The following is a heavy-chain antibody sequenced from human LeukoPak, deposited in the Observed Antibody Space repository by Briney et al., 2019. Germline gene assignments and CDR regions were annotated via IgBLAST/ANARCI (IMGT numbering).Heavy chain of an antibody. CDR2: ISTNNGNT. D-gene: IGHD6-13*01. J-gene: IGHJ4*02. CDR1: GYTFISYG. CDR3: ARLFGEQKLVDF. V-gene: IGHV1-18*01. Sequence: ASVKVSCKASGYTFISYGITWVRPAPGQGLAWVGWISTNNGNTKSAQKLQGRVTMTTDTSTNTAYMEVRSLRSDDTAVYYCARLFGEQKLVDFWGQGTLVTVSS.